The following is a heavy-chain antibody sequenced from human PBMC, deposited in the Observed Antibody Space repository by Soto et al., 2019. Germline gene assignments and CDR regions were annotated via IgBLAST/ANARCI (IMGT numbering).Heavy chain of an antibody. J-gene: IGHJ4*02. CDR2: INAGNGNT. V-gene: IGHV1-3*01. CDR3: ALGRGSNYLAYFDH. Sequence: ASVKVSCKASGYLFTTYAIHWVRQAPGQTPEWMGWINAGNGNTKFTEKFHRRVTITTDRSASTAYMELASLSSEDTAVYYCALGRGSNYLAYFDHWGQGTLVTVSS. CDR1: GYLFTTYA. D-gene: IGHD1-26*01.